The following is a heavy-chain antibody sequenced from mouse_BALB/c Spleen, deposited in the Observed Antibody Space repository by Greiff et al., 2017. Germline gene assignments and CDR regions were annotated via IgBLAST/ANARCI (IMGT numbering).Heavy chain of an antibody. CDR1: GYSITSDYA. J-gene: IGHJ4*01. CDR2: ISYSGST. D-gene: IGHD2-14*01. Sequence: ESGPGLVKPSQSLSLTCTVTGYSITSDYAWNWIRQFPGNKLEWMGYISYSGSTSYNPSLKSRISITRDTSKNQFFLQLNSVTTEDTATYYCARGRYHYAMDYWGQGTSGTVSA. V-gene: IGHV3-2*02. CDR3: ARGRYHYAMDY.